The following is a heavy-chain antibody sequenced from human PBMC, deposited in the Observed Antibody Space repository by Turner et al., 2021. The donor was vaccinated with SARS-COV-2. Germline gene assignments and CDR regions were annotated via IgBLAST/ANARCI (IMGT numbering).Heavy chain of an antibody. D-gene: IGHD6-19*01. CDR1: GDSISSSNYY. CDR3: ARHRPNSSGWYYYGMDV. Sequence: QLQLQESGPGLVRPSETLSLTCTVSGDSISSSNYYWGWIRQPPGKGLEWIASISYGGTTYYNPSLRSRVTISVDTSRNQFSLKLSSVTAADTGIYYCARHRPNSSGWYYYGMDVWGQGTTVTVSS. V-gene: IGHV4-39*01. J-gene: IGHJ6*02. CDR2: ISYGGTT.